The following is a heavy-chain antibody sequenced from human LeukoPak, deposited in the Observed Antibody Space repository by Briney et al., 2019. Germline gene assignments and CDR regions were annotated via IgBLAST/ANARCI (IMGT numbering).Heavy chain of an antibody. J-gene: IGHJ4*02. CDR2: IYYSGST. CDR3: ARDPGGNGDY. D-gene: IGHD4-23*01. CDR1: GGSISSYY. Sequence: SETLSLTCTVSGGSISSYYWSWIRQPPGKGLEWIGYIYYSGSTNYNPSLKSRVTISVDTSKNQFSLKLSSVTAADTAVYYCARDPGGNGDYWGQGTLVTVSS. V-gene: IGHV4-59*01.